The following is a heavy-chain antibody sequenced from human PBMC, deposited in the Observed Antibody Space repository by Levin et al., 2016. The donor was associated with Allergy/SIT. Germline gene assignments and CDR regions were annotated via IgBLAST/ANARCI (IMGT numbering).Heavy chain of an antibody. D-gene: IGHD5-18*01. J-gene: IGHJ6*02. CDR1: EFTLSNYW. CDR3: AIGGLWIQPPTGYYYGMDV. V-gene: IGHV3-7*03. CDR2: INPDGSAK. Sequence: GGSLRLSCTGSEFTLSNYWMSWVRQAPGKGLEWVAYINPDGSAKDYVGSVKGRFTISRDNAKNSLSLQMNSLRADDTAVYYCAIGGLWIQPPTGYYYGMDVWGQGTTVTVSS.